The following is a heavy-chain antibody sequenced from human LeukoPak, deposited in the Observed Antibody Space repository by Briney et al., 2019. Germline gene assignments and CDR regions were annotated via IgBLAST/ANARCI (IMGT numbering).Heavy chain of an antibody. CDR3: ARSIDWFDP. J-gene: IGHJ5*02. CDR2: INHSGST. CDR1: GGSFSGYY. Sequence: SETLSLTCAVYGGSFSGYYWSWIRQPPGKGLEWIGEINHSGSTNYNPSLKSRVTISVDTSKNQFSLKLSSVTAADTAVYCCARSIDWFDPWGQGTLVTVSS. V-gene: IGHV4-34*01.